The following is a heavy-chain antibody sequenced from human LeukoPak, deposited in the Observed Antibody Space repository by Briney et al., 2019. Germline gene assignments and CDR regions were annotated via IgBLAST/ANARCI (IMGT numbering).Heavy chain of an antibody. CDR2: INSDVSTT. V-gene: IGHV3-74*01. Sequence: PGGSLRLSCAASGFISSAYWMHWVRQVPGKGLVWVSRINSDVSTTNYADSVKGRFTISRDNAKNTIYLQMNSLRAEDTAVYYCARNDYSSSSYFYWGQGTLVTVSS. CDR3: ARNDYSSSSYFY. J-gene: IGHJ4*02. CDR1: GFISSAYW. D-gene: IGHD6-6*01.